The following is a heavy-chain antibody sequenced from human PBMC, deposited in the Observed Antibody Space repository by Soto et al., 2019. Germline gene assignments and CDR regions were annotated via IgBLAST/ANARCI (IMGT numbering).Heavy chain of an antibody. Sequence: GSLRLSGGAAGLTLSSYSMNWVRQAPGKGLELLSYITRSSATRLYADSVKGRFTISRDNAKNSLYLQMNSLREDDTAVYYCARPGYGDYMGFDPWDQGTLVTVSS. V-gene: IGHV3-48*02. CDR3: ARPGYGDYMGFDP. D-gene: IGHD4-17*01. CDR1: GLTLSSYS. J-gene: IGHJ5*02. CDR2: ITRSSATR.